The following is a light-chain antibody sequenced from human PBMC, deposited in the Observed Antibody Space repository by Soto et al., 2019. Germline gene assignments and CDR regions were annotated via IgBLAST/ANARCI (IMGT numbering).Light chain of an antibody. CDR3: SSYTNSDTWV. Sequence: QSALTQPASGSGSPGQAITISCTGTSSDVGGYNYVSWYQQHPGQVPKLTIYEVTNRPSGVSSRFSGSKSGNTASLTISGLQAEDEADYYCSSYTNSDTWVFGGGTKVTVL. CDR1: SSDVGGYNY. V-gene: IGLV2-14*01. J-gene: IGLJ3*02. CDR2: EVT.